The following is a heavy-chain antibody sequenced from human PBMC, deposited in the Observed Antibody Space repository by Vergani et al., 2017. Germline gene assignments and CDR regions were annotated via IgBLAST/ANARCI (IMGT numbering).Heavy chain of an antibody. V-gene: IGHV3-7*01. J-gene: IGHJ4*02. CDR2: IKQDGSEK. Sequence: EVQLVEYGGGLVQPGGSLRLSCAASGFTFSSYWMSWVRQAPGKGLEWVANIKQDGSEKYYVDSVKGRFTISRDNAKNSLYLQMNSLRAEDTAVYYCAQGGSGSYYNRFDYWGQGTLVTVSS. D-gene: IGHD3-10*01. CDR3: AQGGSGSYYNRFDY. CDR1: GFTFSSYW.